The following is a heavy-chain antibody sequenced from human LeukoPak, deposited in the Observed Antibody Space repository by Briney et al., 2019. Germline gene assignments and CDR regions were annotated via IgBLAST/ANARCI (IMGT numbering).Heavy chain of an antibody. J-gene: IGHJ4*02. V-gene: IGHV4-34*01. CDR3: ARGQGVSSWYRC. D-gene: IGHD6-13*01. CDR1: GGSFSGYY. Sequence: SETLSLTCAVYGGSFSGYYWSWIRQPPGKGLEWIGEINHSGSTNYNPSLKSRVTISVDTSKNQFSLKLSSVTAADTAVYYCARGQGVSSWYRCWGQGTLVTVSS. CDR2: INHSGST.